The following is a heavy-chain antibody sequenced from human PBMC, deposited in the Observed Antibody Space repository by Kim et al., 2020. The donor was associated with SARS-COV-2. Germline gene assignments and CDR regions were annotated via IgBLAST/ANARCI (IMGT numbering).Heavy chain of an antibody. J-gene: IGHJ4*02. CDR2: GST. D-gene: IGHD1-26*01. CDR3: ARGYLATIGY. Sequence: GSTNTNPSLKSRVTISVDTSKNQFSLKVNSVTAADTAVYYCARGYLATIGYWGQGTLVTVSS. V-gene: IGHV4-34*01.